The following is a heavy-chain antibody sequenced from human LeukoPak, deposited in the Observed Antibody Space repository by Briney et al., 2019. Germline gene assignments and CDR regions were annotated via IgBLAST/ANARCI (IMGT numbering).Heavy chain of an antibody. CDR1: GGSFSGYY. J-gene: IGHJ4*02. D-gene: IGHD3-3*01. Sequence: SETLSLTCAVYGGSFSGYYWSWIRQPPGKGLEWIGEINHSGSTNYNPSLKSRVTISVDQSKNQFSLKLNSVTAADTAVYFCAVLGDGFDYWGQGTLVTVSS. CDR2: INHSGST. V-gene: IGHV4-34*01. CDR3: AVLGDGFDY.